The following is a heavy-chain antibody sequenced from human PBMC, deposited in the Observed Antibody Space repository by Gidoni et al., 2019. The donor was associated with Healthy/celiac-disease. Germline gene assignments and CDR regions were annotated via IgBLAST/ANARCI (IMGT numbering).Heavy chain of an antibody. CDR1: GGSISSGGYS. CDR2: IYHRGST. Sequence: QLQLQQSASGLVKPSHTLSLTCAVSGGSISSGGYSWSWIRQQPGKGLEWIGYIYHRGSTYYNPSLKSRVNITVDRSKKQFSLKLSSVTAADTAVYYGARGWLQRYFDYWGQGTLVTVSA. J-gene: IGHJ4*01. D-gene: IGHD3-9*01. V-gene: IGHV4-30-2*01. CDR3: ARGWLQRYFDY.